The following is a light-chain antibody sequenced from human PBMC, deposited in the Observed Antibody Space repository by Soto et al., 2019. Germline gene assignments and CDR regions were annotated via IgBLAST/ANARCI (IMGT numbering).Light chain of an antibody. V-gene: IGLV1-47*01. CDR2: RNN. Sequence: QPVLTQPPSASGTPGQRVTISCSGSSSNIGGNYVSWYQQLPGTAPRLLIHRNNKRPSGVPDRFSGSKSGTSASLAIGGLRSEDEADYYCASWDDSLRGVTFGGGTKLTVL. CDR1: SSNIGGNY. CDR3: ASWDDSLRGVT. J-gene: IGLJ2*01.